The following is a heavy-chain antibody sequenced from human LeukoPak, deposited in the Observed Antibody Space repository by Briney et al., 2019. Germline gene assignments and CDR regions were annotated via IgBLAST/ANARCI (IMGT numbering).Heavy chain of an antibody. D-gene: IGHD3-16*01. CDR3: ARAWGSPDYYYYYMDV. Sequence: GASVKVSCKASGYTFTSYGISWVRQAPGQGLEWMGWISAYNGNTNYAQKLQGRVTMTTDTSTSTAYMELTSLRSDDTAVYYCARAWGSPDYYYYYMDVWGKGTTVTVSS. CDR1: GYTFTSYG. J-gene: IGHJ6*03. V-gene: IGHV1-18*01. CDR2: ISAYNGNT.